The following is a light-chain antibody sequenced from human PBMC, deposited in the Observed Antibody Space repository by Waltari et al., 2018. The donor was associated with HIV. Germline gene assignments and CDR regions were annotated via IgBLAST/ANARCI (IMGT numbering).Light chain of an antibody. CDR2: EVT. CDR1: DLNDYKY. Sequence: QSALTQPASVSGSPGQSITISCDLNDYKYVSWYQRHPGKAPKVILYEVTKRPSGLSVRFSCSKSANTATLTISVLQPEDDAEYFCTSYISSSTPVFGGGTKVTVL. J-gene: IGLJ2*01. V-gene: IGLV2-14*01. CDR3: TSYISSSTPV.